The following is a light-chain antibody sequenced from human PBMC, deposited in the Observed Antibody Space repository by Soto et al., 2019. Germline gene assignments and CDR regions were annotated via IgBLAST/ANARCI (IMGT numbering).Light chain of an antibody. Sequence: EIVMTQSPATLSVSPGERATLSCRASQSVSSNLAWYQQKPGQAPRLLIYGASTRATGIPARFSGSGSGTVFTLTISGLQSEDFAVYYCQQYNNWPPWTFGQGTKVDIK. J-gene: IGKJ1*01. V-gene: IGKV3-15*01. CDR2: GAS. CDR3: QQYNNWPPWT. CDR1: QSVSSN.